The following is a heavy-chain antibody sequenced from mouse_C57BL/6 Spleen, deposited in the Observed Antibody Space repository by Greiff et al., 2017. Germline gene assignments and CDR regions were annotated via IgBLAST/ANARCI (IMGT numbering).Heavy chain of an antibody. D-gene: IGHD1-1*01. V-gene: IGHV5-17*01. CDR2: ISSGSSTI. CDR3: ARGAGTWFAY. Sequence: EVHLVESGGGLVKPGGSLKLSCAASGFTFSDYGMHWVRQAPEKGLEWVAYISSGSSTIYYADTVKGRFTISRDNAKNTLFRQMTSLRSEDTAMYYCARGAGTWFAYWGQGTLVTVSA. J-gene: IGHJ3*01. CDR1: GFTFSDYG.